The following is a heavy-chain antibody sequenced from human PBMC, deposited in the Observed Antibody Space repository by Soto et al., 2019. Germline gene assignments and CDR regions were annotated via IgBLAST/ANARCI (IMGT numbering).Heavy chain of an antibody. Sequence: SETLSLTCTVSGGSISSGDYYWSWIRQPPGKGLEWIGYIYYSGSTYYNPSLKSRVTISVDTSKNQFSLKLSSVTAADTAVYYCARDRDWPRTKHYYGMDVWGQGTTVTVSS. CDR1: GGSISSGDYY. J-gene: IGHJ6*02. CDR2: IYYSGST. D-gene: IGHD2-21*01. V-gene: IGHV4-30-4*01. CDR3: ARDRDWPRTKHYYGMDV.